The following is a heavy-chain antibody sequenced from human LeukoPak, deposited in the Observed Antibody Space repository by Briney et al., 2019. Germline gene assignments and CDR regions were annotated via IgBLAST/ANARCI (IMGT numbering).Heavy chain of an antibody. CDR3: ARVASLSVTHYYYYGMDV. V-gene: IGHV3-30*04. Sequence: GGSLRLSCAASGFTFGTYAMHWVRQAPGKGLEWVAMISYHGRKKSYADSVKGRFSISRDDAENTLYLQMNSLRHDDTAVYYCARVASLSVTHYYYYGMDVWGPGTTVSVSS. D-gene: IGHD4-17*01. J-gene: IGHJ6*02. CDR2: ISYHGRKK. CDR1: GFTFGTYA.